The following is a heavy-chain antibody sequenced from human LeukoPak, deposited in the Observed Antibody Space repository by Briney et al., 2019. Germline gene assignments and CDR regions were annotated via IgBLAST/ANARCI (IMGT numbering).Heavy chain of an antibody. CDR3: ARAPIRYFDWLLPDDY. CDR2: INPNSGGT. V-gene: IGHV1-2*02. J-gene: IGHJ4*02. CDR1: GYTFTSYD. Sequence: ASVKVSCKASGYTFTSYDINWVRQATGQGLEWMGWINPNSGGTNYAQKFQGRVTMTRDTSISTAYMELSRLRSDDTAVYYCARAPIRYFDWLLPDDYWGQGTLVTVSS. D-gene: IGHD3-9*01.